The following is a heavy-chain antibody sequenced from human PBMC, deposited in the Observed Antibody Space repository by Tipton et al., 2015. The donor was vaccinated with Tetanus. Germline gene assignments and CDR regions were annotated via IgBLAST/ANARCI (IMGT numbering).Heavy chain of an antibody. D-gene: IGHD3-22*01. CDR3: AKASTLYDSRGYYHRTFDS. CDR1: GFTFDDYA. CDR2: ISWSSGSI. Sequence: SLRLSCAASGFTFDDYAMHWVRQAPGKGLEWVSGISWSSGSIGYADSVKGRFTISRDNAKNTLYLQMNSLRVEDTALYYCAKASTLYDSRGYYHRTFDSWGRGTLVTVSS. V-gene: IGHV3-9*01. J-gene: IGHJ4*02.